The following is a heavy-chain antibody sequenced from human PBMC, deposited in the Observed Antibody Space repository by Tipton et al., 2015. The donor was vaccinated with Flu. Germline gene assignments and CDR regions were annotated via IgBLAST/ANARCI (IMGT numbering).Heavy chain of an antibody. Sequence: AGSGFTFSSYSMNWVRQAPGKGLEWVSSISSGSEYIIYADSVRGRFTISRDNAKNSLYLQMNSLRAEDMAVYYCARFETVGPATIEYWGQGTLVTVSS. CDR1: GFTFSSYS. D-gene: IGHD4-11*01. CDR2: ISSGSEYI. J-gene: IGHJ4*02. CDR3: ARFETVGPATIEY. V-gene: IGHV3-21*01.